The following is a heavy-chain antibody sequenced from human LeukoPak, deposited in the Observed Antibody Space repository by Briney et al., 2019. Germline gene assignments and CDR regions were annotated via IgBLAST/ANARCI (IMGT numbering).Heavy chain of an antibody. J-gene: IGHJ4*02. Sequence: RKSGPTLVNPTQTLTLTCTFSGFSLSTSGVGEGWIRQPPGKALEWLAVIYWDDDERYSPSLKSRLTITKDTSKNQVVLTMTNMDPVDTATYYCAHSCGGGNSAYFDYWGQGTLVTVSS. V-gene: IGHV2-5*02. D-gene: IGHD4-23*01. CDR1: GFSLSTSGVG. CDR3: AHSCGGGNSAYFDY. CDR2: IYWDDDE.